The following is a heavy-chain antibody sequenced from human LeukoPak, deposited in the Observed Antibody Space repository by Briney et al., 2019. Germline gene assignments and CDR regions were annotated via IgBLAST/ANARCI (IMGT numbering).Heavy chain of an antibody. CDR2: ISSSSSYT. CDR3: ASNVAGKGDY. D-gene: IGHD6-19*01. Sequence: GGSLRLSCAASAFTVSDYYISWIRQAPGKGLEWVSYISSSSSYTNYADSVKGRFTISRDNAKNSLYLQMNSLRAEDTAVYYCASNVAGKGDYWGQGTLVTVSS. V-gene: IGHV3-11*06. J-gene: IGHJ4*02. CDR1: AFTVSDYY.